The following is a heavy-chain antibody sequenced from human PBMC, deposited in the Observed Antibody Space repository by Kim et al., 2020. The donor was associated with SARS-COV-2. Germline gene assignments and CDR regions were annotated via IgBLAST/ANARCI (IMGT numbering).Heavy chain of an antibody. J-gene: IGHJ6*02. CDR3: ARANSGSYYYGMDV. CDR2: ISYDGSNK. D-gene: IGHD3-10*01. CDR1: GFTFSSYA. Sequence: GGSLRLSCAASGFTFSSYAMHWVRQAPGKALEWVAVISYDGSNKYYADSVKGRFTISRDNSKNTLYLQMNSLRAEDTAVYYCARANSGSYYYGMDVWGQGTTVTVSS. V-gene: IGHV3-30-3*01.